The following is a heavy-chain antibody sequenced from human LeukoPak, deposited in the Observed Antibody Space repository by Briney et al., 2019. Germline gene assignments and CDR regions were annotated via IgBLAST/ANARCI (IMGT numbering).Heavy chain of an antibody. CDR2: IDPSDSYT. CDR1: GYSFTSYW. CDR3: ARHDGAVTDFDY. Sequence: GESLKISCKGSGYSFTSYWISWVRQMPGKGLGWMGRIDPSDSYTNYSPSFQGHVTISADKSISTAYLQWSSLKASDTAMYYCARHDGAVTDFDYWGQGTLVTVSS. J-gene: IGHJ4*02. V-gene: IGHV5-10-1*01. D-gene: IGHD1-26*01.